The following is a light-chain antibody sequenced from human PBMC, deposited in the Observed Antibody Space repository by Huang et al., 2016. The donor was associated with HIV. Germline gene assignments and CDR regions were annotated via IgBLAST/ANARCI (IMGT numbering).Light chain of an antibody. CDR3: QQYSDWPRT. Sequence: EIVMTQSQATLSVSPGERVTLSCRASQNIRANVAWYRQKPGQAPRLLIYAASTRATDTPPRVSGSGSGTEFTLAISSLQSEDFAVYYWQQYSDWPRTFGLGTKGDIK. V-gene: IGKV3-15*01. J-gene: IGKJ1*01. CDR1: QNIRAN. CDR2: AAS.